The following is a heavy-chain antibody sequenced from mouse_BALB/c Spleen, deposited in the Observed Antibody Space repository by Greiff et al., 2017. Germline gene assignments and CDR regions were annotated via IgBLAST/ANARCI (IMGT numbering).Heavy chain of an antibody. CDR1: GFTFSSFG. V-gene: IGHV5-17*02. J-gene: IGHJ4*01. CDR3: ARWGWDDAMDY. Sequence: EVQRVESGGGLVQPGGSRKLSCAASGFTFSSFGMHWVRQAPEMGLEWVAYISSGSSTIYYADTVKGRFTISRDNPKNTLFLQMTSLRSEDTAMYYCARWGWDDAMDYWGQGTSVTVSS. D-gene: IGHD4-1*01. CDR2: ISSGSSTI.